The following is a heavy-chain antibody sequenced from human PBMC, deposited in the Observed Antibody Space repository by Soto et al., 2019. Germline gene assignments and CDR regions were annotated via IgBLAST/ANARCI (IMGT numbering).Heavy chain of an antibody. J-gene: IGHJ5*02. D-gene: IGHD2-15*01. CDR3: ARDPEYCSGGSCSWFDP. Sequence: SETLSLTCAVYGGSFSGYYWSWIRQPPGKGLEWIGEINHSGSTNYNPSLKSRVTISVDTSKNQFSLKLSSVTAADTAVYYCARDPEYCSGGSCSWFDPWGQGTLVTVSS. CDR2: INHSGST. V-gene: IGHV4-34*01. CDR1: GGSFSGYY.